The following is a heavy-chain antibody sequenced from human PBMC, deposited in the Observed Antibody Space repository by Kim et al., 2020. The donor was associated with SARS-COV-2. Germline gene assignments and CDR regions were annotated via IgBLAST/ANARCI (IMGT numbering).Heavy chain of an antibody. Sequence: GGSLRLSCAASGFTFSSYGMHWVRQAPGKGLEWVAIISSDGNNKYYADSVKGRFTISRDNSKNTLYLQMNSLGAADTAVYSCARDPSPGGGSRLDYWGQGTLVTVSS. CDR2: ISSDGNNK. D-gene: IGHD1-26*01. CDR1: GFTFSSYG. CDR3: ARDPSPGGGSRLDY. V-gene: IGHV3-33*05. J-gene: IGHJ4*02.